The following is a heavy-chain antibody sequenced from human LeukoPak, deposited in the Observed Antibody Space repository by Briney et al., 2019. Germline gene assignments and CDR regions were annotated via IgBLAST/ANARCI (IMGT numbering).Heavy chain of an antibody. CDR2: FDPEDGET. Sequence: ASVNVSCKVSGYTLTELSMHWVRQAPGTGLEWRGGFDPEDGETIYAQKFQGRVTMTEDTSTDTAYMELSRLRSEDTAVYYCATNNPEYCSGGSCYPDWGQGTLVTVSS. CDR3: ATNNPEYCSGGSCYPD. CDR1: GYTLTELS. J-gene: IGHJ4*02. D-gene: IGHD2-15*01. V-gene: IGHV1-24*01.